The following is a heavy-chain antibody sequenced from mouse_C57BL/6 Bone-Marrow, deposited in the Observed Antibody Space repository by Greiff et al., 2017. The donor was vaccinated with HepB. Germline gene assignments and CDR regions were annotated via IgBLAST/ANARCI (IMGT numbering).Heavy chain of an antibody. CDR2: ISSGGSYT. Sequence: DVHLVESGGDLVKPGGSLKLSCAASGFTFSSYGMSWVRQTPDKRLEWVATISSGGSYTYYPDSVKGRFTISRDNAKNTLYLQMSSLKSEDTAMYYCARQRDYYGSFSFDYWGQGTTLTVSS. D-gene: IGHD1-1*01. V-gene: IGHV5-6*01. CDR3: ARQRDYYGSFSFDY. J-gene: IGHJ2*01. CDR1: GFTFSSYG.